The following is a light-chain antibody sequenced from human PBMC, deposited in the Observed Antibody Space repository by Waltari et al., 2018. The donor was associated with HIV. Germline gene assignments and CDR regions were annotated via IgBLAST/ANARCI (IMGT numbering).Light chain of an antibody. CDR3: QQYGSSPPVFT. CDR1: QSVSSSY. CDR2: GAS. J-gene: IGKJ3*01. Sequence: EIVLTQSPGTLSLSPGERASQSVSSSYLAWYQQKPGQAPRLLIYGASSRATGIPDRFSGSGSGTDFTLTISRLEPEDFAVYYCQQYGSSPPVFTFGPGTKVDIK. V-gene: IGKV3-20*01.